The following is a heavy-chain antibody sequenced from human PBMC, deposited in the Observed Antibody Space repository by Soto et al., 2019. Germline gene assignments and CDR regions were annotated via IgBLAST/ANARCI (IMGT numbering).Heavy chain of an antibody. CDR2: ISGSGGST. V-gene: IGHV3-23*01. CDR3: AKQLRFLEWLFDI. CDR1: GFTFSSYA. J-gene: IGHJ3*02. Sequence: PGGSLRLSCAASGFTFSSYAMSWVRQAPGKGLEWVSAISGSGGSTYYADSVKGRFTISRDNSKNTLYQQMNSLRAEDTAVYYCAKQLRFLEWLFDIWGQGTMVTVSS. D-gene: IGHD3-3*01.